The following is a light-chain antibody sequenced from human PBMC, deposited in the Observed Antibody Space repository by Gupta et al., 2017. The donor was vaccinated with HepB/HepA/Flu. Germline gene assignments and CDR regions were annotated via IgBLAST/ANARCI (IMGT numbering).Light chain of an antibody. V-gene: IGKV3-20*01. CDR1: QSVSSSY. J-gene: IGKJ1*01. CDR2: GAS. Sequence: EIVLTQSPGTLSLSPGERATLSCRASQSVSSSYLAWYQQKPGQAPRLLIYGASSRATGIPERVSGSGSGTDFTRTISRLEPEDFAVYYCQQYVSSPVTFGQGTKVEIK. CDR3: QQYVSSPVT.